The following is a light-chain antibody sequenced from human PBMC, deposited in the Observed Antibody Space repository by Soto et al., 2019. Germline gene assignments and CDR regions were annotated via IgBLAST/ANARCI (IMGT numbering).Light chain of an antibody. CDR1: QNINTY. CDR3: HESSSAPFT. J-gene: IGKJ3*01. CDR2: DTS. V-gene: IGKV1-39*01. Sequence: DIQLTQSPSSLSASVGDRVTMTCGASQNINTYLNWYQQKAGKAPKLLIFDTSTLQSGVPSRFSGSGSRTHFTLTTSSLQPEAFATYYCHESSSAPFTFGPGTTVDI.